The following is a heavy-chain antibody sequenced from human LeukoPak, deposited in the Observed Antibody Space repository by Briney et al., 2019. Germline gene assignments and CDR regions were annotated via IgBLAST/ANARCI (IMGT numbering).Heavy chain of an antibody. D-gene: IGHD6-19*01. CDR2: ISGSGGST. V-gene: IGHV3-23*01. CDR1: GFTFSSYA. CDR3: ARAEYSSGSSFDS. J-gene: IGHJ4*02. Sequence: PGGSLRLSCAASGFTFSSYAMSWVRQAPGKGLEWVSAISGSGGSTYSADSVKGRFTISRDNSKNTLYVQMNSLRAEDTAVYYCARAEYSSGSSFDSWGQGTLVTVSS.